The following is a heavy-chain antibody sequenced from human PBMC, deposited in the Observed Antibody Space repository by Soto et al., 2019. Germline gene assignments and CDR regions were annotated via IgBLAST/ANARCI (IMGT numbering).Heavy chain of an antibody. CDR1: GFTFSSYA. CDR2: ISSNGGST. J-gene: IGHJ3*02. CDR3: ARAKMGQWLHRRGAFDI. V-gene: IGHV3-64*01. Sequence: EVQLVESGGGLVQPGGSLRLSCAASGFTFSSYAMHWVRQAPGKGLEYVSAISSNGGSTYYANSVKGRFTISRDNSKNTLYLQMGSLRAEDMAVYYCARAKMGQWLHRRGAFDIWGQGTMVTVSS. D-gene: IGHD6-19*01.